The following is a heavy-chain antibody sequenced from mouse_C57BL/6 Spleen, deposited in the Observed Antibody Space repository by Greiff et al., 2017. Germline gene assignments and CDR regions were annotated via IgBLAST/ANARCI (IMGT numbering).Heavy chain of an antibody. V-gene: IGHV1-66*01. CDR1: GYSFTSYY. CDR3: EIYYDYDYYAMDY. Sequence: QVHVKQSGPELVKPGASVKISCKASGYSFTSYYIHWVKQRPGQGLEWIGWIYPGSGNTKYNEKFKGKATLTADTSSSTAYMQLSSLTSEDSAVYYCEIYYDYDYYAMDYWGQGTSVTVSS. D-gene: IGHD2-4*01. CDR2: IYPGSGNT. J-gene: IGHJ4*01.